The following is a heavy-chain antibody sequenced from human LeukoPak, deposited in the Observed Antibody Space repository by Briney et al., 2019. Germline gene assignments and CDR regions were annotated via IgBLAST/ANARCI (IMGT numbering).Heavy chain of an antibody. J-gene: IGHJ3*02. CDR1: GGTFSSYA. D-gene: IGHD6-13*01. Sequence: ASVKVSCKASGGTFSSYAISWVRQAPGQGLEWMGRIIPILGIANYAQKFQGRVTITADKSTSTAYMELRSLRFDDTAVYYCARDQSVRLLQTSSTYFKHAFAIWGQGSMVTVSS. CDR3: ARDQSVRLLQTSSTYFKHAFAI. CDR2: IIPILGIA. V-gene: IGHV1-69*04.